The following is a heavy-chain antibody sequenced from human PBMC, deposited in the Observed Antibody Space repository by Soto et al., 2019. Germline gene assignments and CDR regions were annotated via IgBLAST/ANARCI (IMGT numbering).Heavy chain of an antibody. J-gene: IGHJ5*02. V-gene: IGHV4-31*03. CDR3: AGESDIVSQGWFDP. CDR2: IYYSGST. D-gene: IGHD2-15*01. Sequence: QVQLQESGPGLVKPSQTLSLTCTVSGGSISSGGYYWSWIRQHPGKGLEWIGYIYYSGSTYYNPSLMSRVTISLDTSKNLFSVKLSAVAAADTAGYDGAGESDIVSQGWFDPWGQGTLVTVSS. CDR1: GGSISSGGYY.